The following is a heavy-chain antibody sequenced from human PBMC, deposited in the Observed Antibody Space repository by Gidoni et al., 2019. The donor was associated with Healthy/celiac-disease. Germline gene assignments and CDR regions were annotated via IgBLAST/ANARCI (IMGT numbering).Heavy chain of an antibody. V-gene: IGHV3-53*01. D-gene: IGHD4-17*01. J-gene: IGHJ4*02. Sequence: EVQLVESGGGLIQPGGSLRLSCAASGFTVSSNYMSWVRQAPGKGLEWVSVIYSGGSTYYADSVKGRFTISRDNSKNTLYLQMNSLRAEDTAVYYCARESYGDYVDRAFDYWGQGTLVTVSS. CDR1: GFTVSSNY. CDR2: IYSGGST. CDR3: ARESYGDYVDRAFDY.